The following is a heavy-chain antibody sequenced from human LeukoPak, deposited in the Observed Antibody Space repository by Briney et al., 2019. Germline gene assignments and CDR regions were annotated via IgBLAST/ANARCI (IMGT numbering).Heavy chain of an antibody. CDR2: VNPNSGNT. CDR1: GYTFTSYD. J-gene: IGHJ4*02. Sequence: GASVKVSCKASGYTFTSYDINWVRQATGQGLEWMGWVNPNSGNTGYAQKFQGRVTITRNTSISTAYMELSSLRSEDTAVYYCARGGVAARQRGYYFDYWGQGTLVTVSS. D-gene: IGHD6-6*01. V-gene: IGHV1-8*03. CDR3: ARGGVAARQRGYYFDY.